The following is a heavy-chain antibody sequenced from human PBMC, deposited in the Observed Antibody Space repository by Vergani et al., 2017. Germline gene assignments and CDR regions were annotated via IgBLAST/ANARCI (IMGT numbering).Heavy chain of an antibody. Sequence: QVQFVHPGAEGKKPGASVKVSCKASGYPSTSYAMHWLRQAPGQRLEWMGWINAGNGNTKYSQKFQARVTMTRDTSASTAYMELSSLRSEDTAVYYCARDYDILTGYSSFAFDIWGQGTMVTVSS. CDR2: INAGNGNT. J-gene: IGHJ3*02. CDR1: GYPSTSYA. V-gene: IGHV1-3*01. CDR3: ARDYDILTGYSSFAFDI. D-gene: IGHD3-9*01.